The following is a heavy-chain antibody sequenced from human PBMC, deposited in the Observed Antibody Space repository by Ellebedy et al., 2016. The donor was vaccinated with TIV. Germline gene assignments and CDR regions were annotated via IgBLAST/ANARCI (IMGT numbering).Heavy chain of an antibody. Sequence: GESLKISCGTSGFSFRSYWMSWVRQAPGKGLEWVANINQGGSERHYVDSVKGRFTISRDNAKNSLYLQMNGLRAEDTAVYFCARDMAWGNERVNDAFDIWGHGTLVTVSS. D-gene: IGHD7-27*01. J-gene: IGHJ3*02. CDR3: ARDMAWGNERVNDAFDI. CDR2: INQGGSER. V-gene: IGHV3-7*01. CDR1: GFSFRSYW.